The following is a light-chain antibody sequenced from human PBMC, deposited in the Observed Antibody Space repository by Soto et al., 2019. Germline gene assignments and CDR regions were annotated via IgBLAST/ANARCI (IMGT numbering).Light chain of an antibody. Sequence: LTQPPSASGSPGQSVTISCTGTSSDVGGYNYVSWYQQHPGKAPKLMIYEVSKRPSGVPDRFSGSKSGNTASLTVSGLQAEDEADYYCRSYAGNKNVFGTGTKVTVL. CDR3: RSYAGNKNV. CDR1: SSDVGGYNY. V-gene: IGLV2-8*01. J-gene: IGLJ1*01. CDR2: EVS.